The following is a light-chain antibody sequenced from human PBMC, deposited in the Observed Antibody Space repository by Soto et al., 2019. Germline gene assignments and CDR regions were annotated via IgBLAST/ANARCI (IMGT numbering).Light chain of an antibody. CDR3: CSYAGSSTFDVV. CDR2: EGS. CDR1: SSDVGSYNL. V-gene: IGLV2-23*03. Sequence: QSALTQPASVSGSPGQSITISCTGTSSDVGSYNLVSWYQQHPCKAPKLMIYEGSKRPSGVSNRFSGSKSGNTASLTISGLQAEDKADYYCCSYAGSSTFDVVFGGGTQLTVL. J-gene: IGLJ2*01.